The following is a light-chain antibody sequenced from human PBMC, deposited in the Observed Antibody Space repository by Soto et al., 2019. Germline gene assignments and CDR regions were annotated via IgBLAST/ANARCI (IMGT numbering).Light chain of an antibody. Sequence: QLVLTQSPSASASLGASVKLTCTLSSGHSRYAIAWHQQQPEKGPRYLMKLNSDGSHSKGDGIPDRFSGSSSGAERYLTISSLQSEDEADYYCQPWGTGIHVVFGGGTKLTVL. CDR3: QPWGTGIHVV. CDR2: LNSDGSH. CDR1: SGHSRYA. V-gene: IGLV4-69*01. J-gene: IGLJ2*01.